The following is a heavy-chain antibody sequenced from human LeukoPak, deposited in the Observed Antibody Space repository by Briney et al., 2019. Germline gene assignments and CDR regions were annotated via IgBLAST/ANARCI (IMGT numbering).Heavy chain of an antibody. D-gene: IGHD3-16*01. CDR2: INHSGST. CDR3: ARRGTYVAYRRFDY. Sequence: PGGSLRLXCAASGFTFSSYWMSWVRQAPGKGLEWIGEINHSGSTNYNPSLKSRVTISVDTSKNQFSLKLSSVTAADTAVYHCARRGTYVAYRRFDYWGQGTLVTVSS. V-gene: IGHV4-34*01. J-gene: IGHJ4*02. CDR1: GFTFSSYW.